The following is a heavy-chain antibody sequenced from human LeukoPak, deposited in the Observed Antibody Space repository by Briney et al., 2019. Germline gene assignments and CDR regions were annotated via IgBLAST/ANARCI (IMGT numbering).Heavy chain of an antibody. CDR2: IKQDGSKK. V-gene: IGHV3-7*03. CDR3: AKSDCGSDGCKLYDY. J-gene: IGHJ4*02. Sequence: GGSLRLSCAASGFTFSSYWMSWVRQAPGKGLEWVANIKQDGSKKYYVDSVKGRFTISRDNSKGTVWLQMNSLRAEDTAIYYCAKSDCGSDGCKLYDYWAQGTQVTVSS. CDR1: GFTFSSYW. D-gene: IGHD2-21*01.